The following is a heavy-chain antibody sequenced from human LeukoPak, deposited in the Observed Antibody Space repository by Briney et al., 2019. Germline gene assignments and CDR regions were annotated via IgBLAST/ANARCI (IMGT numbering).Heavy chain of an antibody. CDR2: IYYSGST. CDR1: GGSISSNNYY. J-gene: IGHJ4*02. CDR3: ARSPSGYWWNFDC. D-gene: IGHD3-22*01. Sequence: SETLSLTCTVSGGSISSNNYYWGWIRQPPGKGLEWIVSIYYSGSTYNNPSLKSRVTISVDTTKNQFSLKLTSVTAEDTAVYYCARSPSGYWWNFDCWGQGTLVTVSS. V-gene: IGHV4-39*01.